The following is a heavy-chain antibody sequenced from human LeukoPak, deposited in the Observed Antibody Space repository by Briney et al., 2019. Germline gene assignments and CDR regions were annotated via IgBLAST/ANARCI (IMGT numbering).Heavy chain of an antibody. CDR2: IYSGGST. CDR1: GFTFCSNY. Sequence: GGSLRLSCAASGFTFCSNYMSWVRQAPGKGLEWVSVIYSGGSTYYADSVKGRFTISRDNSKNTLYLQMNSLRAEDTAVYYCAREKMATIYWGQGTLVTVSS. CDR3: AREKMATIY. V-gene: IGHV3-53*01. D-gene: IGHD5-24*01. J-gene: IGHJ4*02.